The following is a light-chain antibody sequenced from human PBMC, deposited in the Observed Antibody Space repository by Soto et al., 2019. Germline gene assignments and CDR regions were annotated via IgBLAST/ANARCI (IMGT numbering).Light chain of an antibody. V-gene: IGKV3-20*01. CDR1: QSVSSSY. Sequence: EIVLTQSPGTLSLSPGERATLSCRASQSVSSSYLAWYQQKPGQAPRLLIYGASSRATGIPDRFSGSGSGKDFPLTSSRLEPEVVAVYCCQQYGRSPLTFGGGTKVEIK. J-gene: IGKJ4*01. CDR3: QQYGRSPLT. CDR2: GAS.